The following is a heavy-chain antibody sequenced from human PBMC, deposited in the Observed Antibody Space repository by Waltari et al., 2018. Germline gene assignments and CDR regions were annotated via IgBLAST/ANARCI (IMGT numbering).Heavy chain of an antibody. CDR2: IFHTEAT. D-gene: IGHD2-2*01. J-gene: IGHJ4*02. V-gene: IGHV4-4*02. Sequence: QVQLQESGPGLVKPSGTLSLTCAVSGGSLPSLHWWTWVRQPPGKGLEWIGEIFHTEATSYNPSLKSRLTISVDKSKNQFSLKLSSVTVADTAVYYCVRAGYCSRSGCQTWAWDWGQGTLVTVSS. CDR3: VRAGYCSRSGCQTWAWD. CDR1: GGSLPSLHW.